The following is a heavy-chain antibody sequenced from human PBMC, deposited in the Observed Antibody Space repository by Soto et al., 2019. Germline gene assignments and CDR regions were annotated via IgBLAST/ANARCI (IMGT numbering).Heavy chain of an antibody. V-gene: IGHV1-46*03. CDR2: INHSGGST. CDR1: GYTFTSYY. CDR3: ARDLNMGYFDY. Sequence: ASVKVSCKASGYTFTSYYMHWVRQAPGQGLEWMGIINHSGGSTSYAQKFQGRVTMTRDTSTSTVYMELSSLRSEDTAVYYCARDLNMGYFDYWGQGTLVTVSS. J-gene: IGHJ4*02.